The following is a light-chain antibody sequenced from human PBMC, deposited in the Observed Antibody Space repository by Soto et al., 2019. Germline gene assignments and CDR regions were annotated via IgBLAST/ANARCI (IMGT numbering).Light chain of an antibody. J-gene: IGKJ5*01. CDR2: DTS. Sequence: EIVLTQSPATLSLSTGERATLSCGARQSINSNYLAWYQQKPGLAPRLVIYDTSRRAPGIPDRLTGSGSGTDFTLTISRLEPEDSAIYYCQQYASSPTFGQGTRLEIK. CDR1: QSINSNY. V-gene: IGKV3D-20*01. CDR3: QQYASSPT.